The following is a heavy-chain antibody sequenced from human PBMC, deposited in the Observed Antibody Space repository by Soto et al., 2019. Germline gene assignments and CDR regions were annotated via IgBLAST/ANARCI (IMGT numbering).Heavy chain of an antibody. J-gene: IGHJ4*02. Sequence: PGGSLRLSCAASGFTFSDRFMDWVRQAPGKGLEWVGRIRSKSSIYTTEYAASVKGRFTISRDDSKNSLYLQMNNLKAEDTAVYYCASSSTSCYGGLCHFDYWGQGTLVTVSS. CDR1: GFTFSDRF. CDR2: IRSKSSIYTT. CDR3: ASSSTSCYGGLCHFDY. V-gene: IGHV3-72*01. D-gene: IGHD2-2*01.